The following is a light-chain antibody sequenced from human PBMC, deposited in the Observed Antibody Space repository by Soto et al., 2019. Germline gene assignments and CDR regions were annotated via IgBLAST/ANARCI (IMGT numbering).Light chain of an antibody. CDR3: SSYTSSSIYV. J-gene: IGLJ1*01. CDR2: EVS. CDR1: SSDVGGYNY. Sequence: QSALTQPASVSGSPGQSITISCTGTSSDVGGYNYVSWYQQHPGKAPKLMIYEVSNRPSGVSNRFSGSKSGNTDSLTISGLQAEDEADYYCSSYTSSSIYVFGTGTKLTVL. V-gene: IGLV2-14*01.